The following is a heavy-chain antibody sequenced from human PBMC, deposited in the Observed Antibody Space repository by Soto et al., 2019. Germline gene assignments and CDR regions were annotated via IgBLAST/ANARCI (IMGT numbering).Heavy chain of an antibody. V-gene: IGHV3-23*01. CDR2: ISGSGGST. CDR1: GFTFSSYA. D-gene: IGHD7-27*01. J-gene: IGHJ2*01. Sequence: PVGSLRLSCAASGFTFSSYAMSWVRQAPGKGLEWVSAISGSGGSTYYADSVKGRFTISRDNSKNTLYLQMNSLRAEDTAVYYCAKGASNWGWYWYFDLWGRGTLVTVSS. CDR3: AKGASNWGWYWYFDL.